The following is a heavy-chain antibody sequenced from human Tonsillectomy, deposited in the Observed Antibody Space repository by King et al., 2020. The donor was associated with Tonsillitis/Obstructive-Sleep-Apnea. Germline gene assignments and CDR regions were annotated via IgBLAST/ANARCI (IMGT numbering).Heavy chain of an antibody. CDR1: GFTFSSYA. J-gene: IGHJ6*03. CDR3: ARDSGVATSFGYMDV. V-gene: IGHV3-30*01. CDR2: ISYDGSYK. Sequence: VQLVESGGGVVQPGRSLRLSCAASGFTFSSYAMHWVRQAPGKGLEWVALISYDGSYKNYADSVKGRFTISRDNFKNTLFLQMNSLRAEDTAVYYCARDSGVATSFGYMDVWSKGTTVTVSS. D-gene: IGHD5-12*01.